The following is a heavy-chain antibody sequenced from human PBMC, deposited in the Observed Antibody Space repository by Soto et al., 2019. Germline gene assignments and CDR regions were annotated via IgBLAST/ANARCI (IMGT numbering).Heavy chain of an antibody. Sequence: DVQLVESGGGVVQPGGSLRLSCGASGLTFDEYAMHWVRQAPGKGLEWVSGISWNSGTIGYAVSVKGRFTISRDNAKRSLYLQMTGLRAEDTALYYCAKSRGGTANGMDVWGQGTTVTVSS. CDR3: AKSRGGTANGMDV. J-gene: IGHJ6*02. D-gene: IGHD2-15*01. V-gene: IGHV3-9*01. CDR2: ISWNSGTI. CDR1: GLTFDEYA.